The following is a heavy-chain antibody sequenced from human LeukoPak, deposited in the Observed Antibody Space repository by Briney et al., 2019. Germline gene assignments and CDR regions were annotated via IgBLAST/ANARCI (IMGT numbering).Heavy chain of an antibody. J-gene: IGHJ6*02. V-gene: IGHV4-59*08. CDR2: IYYSGST. CDR1: GGSISSYY. CDR3: ARGEWFSFPVYYYGMDV. Sequence: SETLPLTCTVSGGSISSYYWSWIRQPPGKGLEWIGYIYYSGSTNYNPSLKSRVTISVDTSKNQFSLKLSSVTAADTAVYYCARGEWFSFPVYYYGMDVWGQGTTVTVSS. D-gene: IGHD3-3*01.